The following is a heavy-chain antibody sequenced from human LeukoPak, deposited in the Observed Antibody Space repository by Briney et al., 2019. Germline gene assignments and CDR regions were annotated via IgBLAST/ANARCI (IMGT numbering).Heavy chain of an antibody. J-gene: IGHJ5*02. V-gene: IGHV1-2*02. D-gene: IGHD6-6*01. CDR3: ARPLKDSSSSNWFDP. CDR2: INPNSGGT. CDR1: GYTFTGYY. Sequence: ASVKVSCKASGYTFTGYYMHWVRQAPGQGLEWMGWINPNSGGTNYAQKFQGGVTMTRDTSISTAYMELSRLRSDDTAVYYCARPLKDSSSSNWFDPWGQGTLVTVSS.